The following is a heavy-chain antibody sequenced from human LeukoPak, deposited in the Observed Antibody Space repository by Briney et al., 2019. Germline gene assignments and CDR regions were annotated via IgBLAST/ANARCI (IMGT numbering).Heavy chain of an antibody. D-gene: IGHD5-12*01. CDR2: INSGGSST. V-gene: IGHV3-23*03. Sequence: HSGGSLRLSCAASGFTFSTFAMSWVRQAPGRGLEWVSVINSGGSSTSYADSVKGRFTISRDNSENTVYLQMNSLRAEDTAVYYCAKRGSGLYFDYWGQGTLVTVSS. J-gene: IGHJ4*02. CDR3: AKRGSGLYFDY. CDR1: GFTFSTFA.